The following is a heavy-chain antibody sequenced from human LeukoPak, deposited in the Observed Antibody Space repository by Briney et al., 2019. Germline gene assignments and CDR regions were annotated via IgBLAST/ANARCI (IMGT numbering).Heavy chain of an antibody. Sequence: SETLSLTCTVSGGSISSYYWSWIRQPPGKGLEWIGYIYYSGSTNYNPSLKSRVTISVDTSKNQFSLKLSSVTAADTAVYYCATKSFWGGYFAFFLDVFNIWGKGTMVTVS. CDR1: GGSISSYY. V-gene: IGHV4-59*08. CDR3: ATKSFWGGYFAFFLDVFNI. J-gene: IGHJ3*02. CDR2: IYYSGST. D-gene: IGHD3-3*01.